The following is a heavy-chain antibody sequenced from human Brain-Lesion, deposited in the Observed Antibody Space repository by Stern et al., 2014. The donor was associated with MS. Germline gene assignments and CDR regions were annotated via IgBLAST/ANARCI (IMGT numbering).Heavy chain of an antibody. CDR3: ARDKEDTNMAFRYFDN. V-gene: IGHV4-61*02. CDR1: GGSVGSGSYD. CDR2: IYTTGRT. J-gene: IGHJ4*02. Sequence: QVQLVESGPGLVKPSQTLSLTCTVSGGSVGSGSYDWSWIRQPAGKGLEWIGRIYTTGRTYYNPSLKSRVSISIDTSKNQFSLKLTSVTAADTAVYYCARDKEDTNMAFRYFDNWGQGTLVTVSS. D-gene: IGHD5-18*01.